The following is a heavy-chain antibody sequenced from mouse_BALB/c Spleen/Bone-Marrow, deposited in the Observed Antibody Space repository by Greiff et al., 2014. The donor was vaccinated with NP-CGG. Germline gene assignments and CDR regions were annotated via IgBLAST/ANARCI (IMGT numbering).Heavy chain of an antibody. CDR1: GYTFTDYA. V-gene: IGHV1-67*01. CDR2: ISTYSGNT. CDR3: ARDISGYVRAMDY. J-gene: IGHJ4*01. D-gene: IGHD3-2*01. Sequence: VQLQQSGPELVSPGVSVKISCKASGYTFTDYAIHWVKQSHSKRLEWIGIISTYSGNTNYNQKFKGKATMTVGKSSSTAYMELARLTSEDSAIYYCARDISGYVRAMDYWGQGTSVTVSS.